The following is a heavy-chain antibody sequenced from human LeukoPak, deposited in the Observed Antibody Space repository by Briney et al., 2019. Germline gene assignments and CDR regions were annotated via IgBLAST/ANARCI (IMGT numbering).Heavy chain of an antibody. CDR2: INHSGST. Sequence: PSETLSLTCAVYGGSFSGYYWSWIRQPPGKGLEWIGEINHSGSTNYNPSLKSRVTISVDTSKSQFSLKLSSATAADTAVYYCARGRVTGTSGYWGQGTLVTVSS. CDR3: ARGRVTGTSGY. J-gene: IGHJ4*02. CDR1: GGSFSGYY. V-gene: IGHV4-34*01. D-gene: IGHD1-7*01.